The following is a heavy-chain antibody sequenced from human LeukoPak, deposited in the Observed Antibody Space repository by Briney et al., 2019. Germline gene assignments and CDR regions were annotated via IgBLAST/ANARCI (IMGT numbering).Heavy chain of an antibody. CDR1: GFTFSSYS. CDR3: AREGVSYGYYYYYYMDV. D-gene: IGHD5-18*01. V-gene: IGHV3-21*01. CDR2: ISSSSSYI. J-gene: IGHJ6*03. Sequence: GGSLRLSCAASGFTFSSYSMNWVRQAPGKGLEWVSSISSSSSYIYYADSVKGRFTISRDNAKNSLYLQMNSLRAEDTAVYYCAREGVSYGYYYYYYMDVWGKGITVTVSS.